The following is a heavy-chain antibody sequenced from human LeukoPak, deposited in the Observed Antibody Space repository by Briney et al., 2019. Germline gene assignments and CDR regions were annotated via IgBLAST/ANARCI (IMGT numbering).Heavy chain of an antibody. J-gene: IGHJ4*02. CDR2: IYYSGST. CDR1: GGSISSGGYY. V-gene: IGHV4-31*03. D-gene: IGHD2-2*01. CDR3: ARDRTARSRYFDY. Sequence: PSQTLSLTCTVSGGSISSGGYYWSWIRQHPGKGLEWIGYIYYSGSTYYNPSLKSRVTISVDTSKNQFPLKLSSVTAADTAVYYCARDRTARSRYFDYWGQGTLVTVSS.